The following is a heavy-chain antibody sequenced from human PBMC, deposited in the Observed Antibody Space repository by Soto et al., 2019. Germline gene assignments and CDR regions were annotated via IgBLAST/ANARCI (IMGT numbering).Heavy chain of an antibody. J-gene: IGHJ4*02. CDR3: ATQRSEWELSFDF. Sequence: QVQLVRSGAEVKKPGASVKVSCKASGYTFTGYCIHWVRQAPGQGLEWMGWINPNSGDTKYAQKFQGWVTMTRDTSISTAYMELSRLTSDDTAVYYCATQRSEWELSFDFWGQGTLVTVSS. V-gene: IGHV1-2*04. D-gene: IGHD1-26*01. CDR1: GYTFTGYC. CDR2: INPNSGDT.